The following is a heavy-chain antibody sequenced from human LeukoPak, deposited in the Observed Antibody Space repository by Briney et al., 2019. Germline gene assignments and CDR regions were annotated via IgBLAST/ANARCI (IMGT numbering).Heavy chain of an antibody. V-gene: IGHV1-2*02. CDR3: ARVAIAMKLVGFDY. Sequence: GSVKVSCKASGYIFTGYYMHWVRQAPGQGLEWMGWINPNSGGANYAQKFQGRVTMTRDTSISPAYLDLSRLGSDDTAVYYCARVAIAMKLVGFDYWGQGTLVTVSS. CDR2: INPNSGGA. CDR1: GYIFTGYY. J-gene: IGHJ4*02. D-gene: IGHD3-22*01.